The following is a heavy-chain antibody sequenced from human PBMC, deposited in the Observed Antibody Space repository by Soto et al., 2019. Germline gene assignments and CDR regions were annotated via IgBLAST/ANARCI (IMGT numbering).Heavy chain of an antibody. CDR1: GGTFSDTSVA. Sequence: SPTLSLTCVISGGTFSDTSVAWNWIRQSPSRGLEWLGRTYYNSKWYNDYAVSVKGRITLSPDTSKIQFSLQLSSVTPDDTAVYYCARGKNYAFDYWGHGTLVTVSS. V-gene: IGHV6-1*01. J-gene: IGHJ4*01. D-gene: IGHD3-16*01. CDR2: TYYNSKWYN. CDR3: ARGKNYAFDY.